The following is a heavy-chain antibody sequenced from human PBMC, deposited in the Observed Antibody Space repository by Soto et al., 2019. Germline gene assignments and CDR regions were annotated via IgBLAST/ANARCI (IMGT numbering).Heavy chain of an antibody. J-gene: IGHJ6*02. CDR1: GFTFSSYG. V-gene: IGHV3-33*01. CDR3: ARDPTKVTHYGMDV. Sequence: QVQLVESGGGVVQPGRSLRLSCAASGFTFSSYGMHWVRQAPGKGLEWVAVIWYDGSNKYYADSVKGRFTISRDNSKNTLYLQMNSLRAEDTAVYYCARDPTKVTHYGMDVWGQGPTVTVSS. D-gene: IGHD4-4*01. CDR2: IWYDGSNK.